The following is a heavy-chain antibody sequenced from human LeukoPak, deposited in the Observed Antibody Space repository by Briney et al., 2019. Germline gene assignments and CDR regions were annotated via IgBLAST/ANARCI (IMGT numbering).Heavy chain of an antibody. Sequence: GSSVKVSCKASGGTFSSYTISWVRQAPGQGLEWMGRIIPILGIANYAQKFQGRVTITADKSTSTAYMKLSSLRSEDTAVYYCASREVVSPPDGYGMDVWGQGTTVTVSS. V-gene: IGHV1-69*02. J-gene: IGHJ6*02. CDR1: GGTFSSYT. CDR3: ASREVVSPPDGYGMDV. CDR2: IIPILGIA. D-gene: IGHD4-23*01.